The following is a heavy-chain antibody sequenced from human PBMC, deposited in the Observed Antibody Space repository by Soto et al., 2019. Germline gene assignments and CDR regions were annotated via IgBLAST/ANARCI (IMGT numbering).Heavy chain of an antibody. V-gene: IGHV1-69*01. CDR3: ARAASQGSSGYFWFDP. D-gene: IGHD6-13*01. CDR1: GGTFSRHA. CDR2: IIPLVGTT. J-gene: IGHJ5*02. Sequence: QVQLVQSGSEVKMPGSSVKVSCKTSGGTFSRHAINWVRQAPGQGLEWMGGIIPLVGTTNYAQKFKGRVTHRADESTSTAYMELSRLKTEDAAVDDCARAASQGSSGYFWFDPWGQGTLVTVSS.